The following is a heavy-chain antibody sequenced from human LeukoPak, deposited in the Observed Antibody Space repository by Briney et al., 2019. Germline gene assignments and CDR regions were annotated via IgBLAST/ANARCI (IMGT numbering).Heavy chain of an antibody. J-gene: IGHJ4*02. CDR1: GGTFSSYA. D-gene: IGHD3-10*01. V-gene: IGHV1-69*01. Sequence: GSSVKVSCKASGGTFSSYAISWVRQAPGQGLEWMGGIIPIFGTANYAQKFQGRVTITADESTSTAYMELSSLRSEDTAVYYCAREARGYGSGSYIDYWGQGTQVTVSS. CDR2: IIPIFGTA. CDR3: AREARGYGSGSYIDY.